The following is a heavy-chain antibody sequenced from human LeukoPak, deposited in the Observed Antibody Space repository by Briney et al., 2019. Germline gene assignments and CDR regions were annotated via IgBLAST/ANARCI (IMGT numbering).Heavy chain of an antibody. V-gene: IGHV3-21*01. D-gene: IGHD3-10*01. J-gene: IGHJ4*02. CDR3: ARDLGSGSYNY. Sequence: PGGSLRLSCVASGFTFSSYSMNWVRQAPGKGLEWVSSISSSSSYIYYADSVKGRFTISRDNAKNSLYLQMNSLGAEDTAVYYCARDLGSGSYNYWGQGTLVTVSS. CDR1: GFTFSSYS. CDR2: ISSSSSYI.